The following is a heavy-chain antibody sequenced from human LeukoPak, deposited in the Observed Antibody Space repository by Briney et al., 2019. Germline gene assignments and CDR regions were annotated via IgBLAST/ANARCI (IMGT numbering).Heavy chain of an antibody. D-gene: IGHD3-22*01. CDR2: IHHSGST. Sequence: SETLSLTCTVSGGSISSSTYYWAWLRQPPGKGLEWFATIHHSGSTYYKPSLRSGVTISVDTSRNQFPLKLSSVTVADTAVYYCARLGGYYDPPGYWGQGTLVTVSS. V-gene: IGHV4-39*01. CDR3: ARLGGYYDPPGY. J-gene: IGHJ4*02. CDR1: GGSISSSTYY.